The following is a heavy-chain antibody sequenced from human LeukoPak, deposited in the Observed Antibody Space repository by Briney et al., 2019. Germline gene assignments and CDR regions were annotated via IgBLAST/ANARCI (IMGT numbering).Heavy chain of an antibody. CDR3: ARVAKYYYDSSGYYPHNWFDP. D-gene: IGHD3-22*01. CDR2: INHSGST. Sequence: SETLSLTCAVYGGSFSGYYWSWIRQPPGKGLEWIGEINHSGSTNYNPSLKSRVTISVDTSKNQFSLKLSSVTAAGTAVYYCARVAKYYYDSSGYYPHNWFDPWGQGTLVTVSS. J-gene: IGHJ5*02. V-gene: IGHV4-34*01. CDR1: GGSFSGYY.